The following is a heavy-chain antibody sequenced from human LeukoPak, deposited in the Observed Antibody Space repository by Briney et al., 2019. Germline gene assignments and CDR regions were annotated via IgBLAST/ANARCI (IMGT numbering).Heavy chain of an antibody. CDR2: INSDGSSI. CDR3: TRGASGYGNFDY. D-gene: IGHD5-12*01. J-gene: IGHJ4*02. Sequence: GGSLRLSCAASGFSVGGYWMHWVRQGPGMGLGWVSRINSDGSSISYADSVKGRFSISRDNAKNTQYLQMNSLRAEDTAVYYCTRGASGYGNFDYWGQGTLVTVSS. CDR1: GFSVGGYW. V-gene: IGHV3-74*01.